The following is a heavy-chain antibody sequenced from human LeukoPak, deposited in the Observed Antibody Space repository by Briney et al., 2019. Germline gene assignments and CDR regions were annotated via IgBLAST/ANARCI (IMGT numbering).Heavy chain of an antibody. Sequence: SQTLSLTCAISGDSVSSNSAAWNWIRQSSSRGLEWLGRTYYRSKWYYDYAVSVKGRISINPDTSKNQFSLQLNSVSPVDTAVYYCARGYDILTGYDNFYYYGKDVWGKGTTVTVSS. V-gene: IGHV6-1*01. D-gene: IGHD3-9*01. J-gene: IGHJ6*04. CDR1: GDSVSSNSAA. CDR2: TYYRSKWYY. CDR3: ARGYDILTGYDNFYYYGKDV.